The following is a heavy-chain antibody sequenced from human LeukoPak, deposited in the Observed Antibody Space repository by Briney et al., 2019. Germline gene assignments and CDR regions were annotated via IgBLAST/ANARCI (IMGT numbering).Heavy chain of an antibody. CDR1: GFTFSNAW. Sequence: PGESLRLSCAASGFTFSNAWMSWVRQAPGKGLEWFGRIKSKTDGGTTDYAAPVKGRFAISRDDSKNTLYLQMNSLKTEDTAVYYCTTEGTRTADYYFDYWGQGTLVTVSS. CDR2: IKSKTDGGTT. V-gene: IGHV3-15*01. J-gene: IGHJ4*02. D-gene: IGHD1-14*01. CDR3: TTEGTRTADYYFDY.